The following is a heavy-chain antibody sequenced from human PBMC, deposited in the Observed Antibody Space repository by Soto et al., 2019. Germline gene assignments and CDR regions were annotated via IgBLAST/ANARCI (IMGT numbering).Heavy chain of an antibody. Sequence: QVQLVQSGAEVKKPGASVKVSCKASGYTFTSYGISWVRQAPGQGLEWMGWISAYNGNTNYAQKLQGRVTMTTDTSTSTAYMELRRLRSDDTAVYYCARGGGPLLWFGELSSYYYMDVWGKGTTVTVSS. J-gene: IGHJ6*03. CDR3: ARGGGPLLWFGELSSYYYMDV. D-gene: IGHD3-10*01. V-gene: IGHV1-18*01. CDR2: ISAYNGNT. CDR1: GYTFTSYG.